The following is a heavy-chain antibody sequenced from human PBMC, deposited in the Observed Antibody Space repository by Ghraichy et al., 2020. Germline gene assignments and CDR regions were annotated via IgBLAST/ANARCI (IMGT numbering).Heavy chain of an antibody. V-gene: IGHV4-59*01. J-gene: IGHJ6*02. CDR1: GDSISKYY. D-gene: IGHD6-13*01. CDR2: IYYNGGA. Sequence: LSLTCTVSGDSISKYYWSWVRQSPAKRLEWIGYIYYNGGAEYNPSLKSRVTIFLDTSKTQFSLRMTSVTTNDTAVYYCARTAAGDYGMDVWGQGTAVAVSS. CDR3: ARTAAGDYGMDV.